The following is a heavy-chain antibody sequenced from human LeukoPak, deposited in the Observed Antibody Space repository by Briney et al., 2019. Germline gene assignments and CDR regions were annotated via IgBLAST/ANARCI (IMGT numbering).Heavy chain of an antibody. V-gene: IGHV1-46*01. Sequence: ASVKVSCKASGYTFTSYYMHWVRQAPGQGLEWMGVINPSGGSTSYAQKFQGRVTMTRDTSTSTVYMELSSLRSEDTAVYYCARESGYGSGGNWFDPWGQGTLVTVSS. D-gene: IGHD3-10*01. CDR2: INPSGGST. CDR3: ARESGYGSGGNWFDP. J-gene: IGHJ5*02. CDR1: GYTFTSYY.